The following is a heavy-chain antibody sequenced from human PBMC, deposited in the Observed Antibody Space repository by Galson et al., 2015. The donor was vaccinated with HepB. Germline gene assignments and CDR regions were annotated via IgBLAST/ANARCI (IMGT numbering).Heavy chain of an antibody. J-gene: IGHJ5*02. CDR2: FAYAGTNK. V-gene: IGHV3-30*03. CDR1: GFTLSSFG. CDR3: ARDPGYSDYGGSWLDP. D-gene: IGHD4-23*01. Sequence: SLRLSCAASGFTLSSFGMHWVRQAPGKGLEWVAVFAYAGTNKYYADSVKGRFTISRDNSKNTLYLQLDSLRAEDTAVYYCARDPGYSDYGGSWLDPWGQGTLVTVSS.